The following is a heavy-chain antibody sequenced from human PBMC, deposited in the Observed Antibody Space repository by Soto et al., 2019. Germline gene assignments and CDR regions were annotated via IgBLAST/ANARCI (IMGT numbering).Heavy chain of an antibody. CDR2: INPSGGST. CDR1: GYTFTSYY. J-gene: IGHJ5*02. D-gene: IGHD4-17*01. Sequence: QVQLVQSGAEVKKPGASVKVSCKASGYTFTSYYMHWVRQAPGQGLEWMGIINPSGGSTSYAQKFQGRVTMTRDKSTRPVYMGLSSLRSEGTAVYYCARNRGGDYVVGPFDPWGQGTLVTVSS. CDR3: ARNRGGDYVVGPFDP. V-gene: IGHV1-46*01.